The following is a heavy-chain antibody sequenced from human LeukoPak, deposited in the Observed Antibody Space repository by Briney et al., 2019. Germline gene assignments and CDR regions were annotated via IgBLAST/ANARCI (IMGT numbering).Heavy chain of an antibody. D-gene: IGHD1-1*01. Sequence: ASVKVSCKASGYTFTDYYMHWVRQAPGQGLEWMGWMNPNSGGTNYAQKFQGRVTMTRDTSINTAYMELSSLRSEDTAVYYCARESDWNDLDYWGQGTLVTVSS. CDR2: MNPNSGGT. CDR3: ARESDWNDLDY. CDR1: GYTFTDYY. J-gene: IGHJ4*02. V-gene: IGHV1-2*02.